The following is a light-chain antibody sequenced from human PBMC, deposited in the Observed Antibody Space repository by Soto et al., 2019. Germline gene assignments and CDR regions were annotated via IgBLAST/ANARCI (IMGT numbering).Light chain of an antibody. CDR3: CSYAGSNTFV. CDR2: EGS. J-gene: IGLJ1*01. Sequence: QSALTQPASVSGSPGQSITVSCTGTSSDVGSYNLVSWYQQHPGKAPKLMIYEGSKRPSGVSLRFSGSKSGNTASLTISGLQAEDEADYYCCSYAGSNTFVFGTGTKVTVL. V-gene: IGLV2-23*01. CDR1: SSDVGSYNL.